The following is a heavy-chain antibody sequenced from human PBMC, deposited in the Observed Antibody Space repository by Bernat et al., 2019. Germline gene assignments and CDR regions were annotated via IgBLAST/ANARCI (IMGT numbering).Heavy chain of an antibody. CDR1: GGSISSSSYY. V-gene: IGHV4-39*01. J-gene: IGHJ6*02. Sequence: QLQLQESGPGLVKPSETLSLTCTVSGGSISSSSYYWGWIRQPPGKGLEWIGSIYYSGSTYYNPSLKSRVTISVDTTKNQFSLKLSSVTAADTAVYYCARQGSDYDILTGYYHVYYYYYGMDVWGQGTTVTVSS. CDR3: ARQGSDYDILTGYYHVYYYYYGMDV. D-gene: IGHD3-9*01. CDR2: IYYSGST.